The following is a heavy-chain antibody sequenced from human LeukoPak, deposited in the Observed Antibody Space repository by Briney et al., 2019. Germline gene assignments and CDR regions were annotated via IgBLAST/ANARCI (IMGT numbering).Heavy chain of an antibody. J-gene: IGHJ5*02. CDR1: AYTFTGYY. D-gene: IGHD4-17*01. Sequence: ASVKVSCKASAYTFTGYYMHWVRQAPGQRLEWMGWINPNSGGTNYAQRFQGRVTMTRDTSISTAYMELSRLRSDDTAVYYCARGASGVYTVTTSWFDPWGQGTLVTVSS. V-gene: IGHV1-2*02. CDR2: INPNSGGT. CDR3: ARGASGVYTVTTSWFDP.